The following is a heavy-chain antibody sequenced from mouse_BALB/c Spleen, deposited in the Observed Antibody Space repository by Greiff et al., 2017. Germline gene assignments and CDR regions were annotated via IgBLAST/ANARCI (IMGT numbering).Heavy chain of an antibody. V-gene: IGHV10-1*02. J-gene: IGHJ1*01. Sequence: EVQLQQSGGGLVQPKGSLKLSCAASGFTFNTYAMNWVRQAPGKGLEWVARIRSKSNNYATYYADSVKDRFTISRDDSQSMLYLQMNNLKTEDTAMYYCVRGIYYYGSEYFDVWGAGTTVTVSS. CDR1: GFTFNTYA. CDR3: VRGIYYYGSEYFDV. D-gene: IGHD1-1*01. CDR2: IRSKSNNYAT.